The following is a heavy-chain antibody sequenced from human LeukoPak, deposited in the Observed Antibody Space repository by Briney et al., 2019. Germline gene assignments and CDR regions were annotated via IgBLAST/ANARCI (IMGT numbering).Heavy chain of an antibody. V-gene: IGHV4-59*08. Sequence: PSETLSLTCTVSGGSISSYYWSWIRQPPGKGPEWIGYIYYSGSTNYNPSLKSRVTISVDTSKNQFSLKLSSVTAADTAVYYCARQPSYVAYSYGPGGMDVWGQGTTVTVSS. CDR1: GGSISSYY. D-gene: IGHD5-18*01. J-gene: IGHJ6*02. CDR3: ARQPSYVAYSYGPGGMDV. CDR2: IYYSGST.